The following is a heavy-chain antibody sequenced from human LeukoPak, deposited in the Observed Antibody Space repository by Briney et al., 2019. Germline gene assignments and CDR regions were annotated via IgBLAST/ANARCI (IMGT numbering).Heavy chain of an antibody. CDR1: GFTFSSYN. CDR3: ARVKYGCNMPAAGFDY. Sequence: RAGGSLRLSCAASGFTFSSYNMNWVRQAPGKWLELVSGINWNGGSTGYADSVKGRFTTSRDNAKNSLYLQMNSLRAEDTALYYCARVKYGCNMPAAGFDYWGQGTMVTVSS. CDR2: INWNGGST. V-gene: IGHV3-20*04. D-gene: IGHD4-23*01. J-gene: IGHJ4*02.